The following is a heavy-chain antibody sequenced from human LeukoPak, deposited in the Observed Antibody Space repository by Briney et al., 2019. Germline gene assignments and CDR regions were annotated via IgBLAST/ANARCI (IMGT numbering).Heavy chain of an antibody. D-gene: IGHD1-26*01. CDR2: ISDDGSRQ. CDR1: GFTFSNYA. J-gene: IGHJ4*02. V-gene: IGHV3-30*18. CDR3: AKAVVVGATTLDY. Sequence: PGGSLRLSCAATGFTFSNYAIHWGRQAPGKGLEWVAFISDDGSRQHYADSVKGRFTISRDNSKNTLYLQMNSLRAEDTAVYYCAKAVVVGATTLDYWGQGTLVTVSS.